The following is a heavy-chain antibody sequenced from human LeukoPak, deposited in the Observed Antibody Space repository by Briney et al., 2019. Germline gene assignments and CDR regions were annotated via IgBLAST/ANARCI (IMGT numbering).Heavy chain of an antibody. Sequence: ASVKVSCKASGGTFSSYAISWVRQAPGQGLEWMGGIIPIFGTANYAQKFQGRVTITTDESTSTAYIELSSLRSEDTAVYYCARARKVYYYDSSGPGWFDPWGQGTLVTVSS. CDR3: ARARKVYYYDSSGPGWFDP. CDR1: GGTFSSYA. J-gene: IGHJ5*02. D-gene: IGHD3-22*01. CDR2: IIPIFGTA. V-gene: IGHV1-69*05.